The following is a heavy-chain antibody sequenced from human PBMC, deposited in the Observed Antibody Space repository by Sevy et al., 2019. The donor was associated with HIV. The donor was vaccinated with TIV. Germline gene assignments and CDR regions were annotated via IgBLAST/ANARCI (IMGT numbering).Heavy chain of an antibody. Sequence: GESLKISCAASGFTFSDYVMHWVRQAPGKGLEWLARISHDTTVKYYAASLKGRFTISRDNSKNTLYLQMNSLRHEDTAVYHCARDADWSLNYWGQGTLVTVSS. D-gene: IGHD3-9*01. CDR1: GFTFSDYV. V-gene: IGHV3-30*04. J-gene: IGHJ4*02. CDR2: ISHDTTVK. CDR3: ARDADWSLNY.